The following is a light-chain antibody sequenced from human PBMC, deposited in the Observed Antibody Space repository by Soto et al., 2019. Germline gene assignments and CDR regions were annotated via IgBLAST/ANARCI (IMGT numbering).Light chain of an antibody. Sequence: EIVLTQSPGTLSLSPGERATLSCRASQSISSSYLAWYQQKPGQAPRLLIYATSSRATGIPDRFSGSGSGTGTDFTLTISRLEPEDFAVYYCQQYSTSRRTFGGGTKVEI. V-gene: IGKV3-20*01. CDR1: QSISSSY. CDR2: ATS. CDR3: QQYSTSRRT. J-gene: IGKJ4*01.